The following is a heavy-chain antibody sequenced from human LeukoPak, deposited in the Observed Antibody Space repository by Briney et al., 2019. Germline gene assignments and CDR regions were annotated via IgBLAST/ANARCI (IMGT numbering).Heavy chain of an antibody. CDR2: IYYTGST. Sequence: SEALSLTCTVSGGSITSYYWTWIRQSPEKGLEWIGYIYYTGSTNHNPSLKSRVTMSVDTSKNQFSLKLSSVTAADTAVYYCARQVGSVWLFDYWGQGSLVTVSS. CDR3: ARQVGSVWLFDY. J-gene: IGHJ4*02. V-gene: IGHV4-59*08. D-gene: IGHD6-19*01. CDR1: GGSITSYY.